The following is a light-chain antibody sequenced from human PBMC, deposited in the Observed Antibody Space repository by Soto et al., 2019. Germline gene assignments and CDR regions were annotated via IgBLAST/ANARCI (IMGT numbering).Light chain of an antibody. CDR1: SSDVGGYNY. V-gene: IGLV2-14*01. J-gene: IGLJ1*01. Sequence: QSALTQPASVSGSPGQSITISCTGTSSDVGGYNYVSWYQQHPGKAPKLMIFEVSSLPSGVSYRFSGSKSGNTASLTISGLQAEDEADYYCSSYTSSSTLYVFGSGTKLTVL. CDR3: SSYTSSSTLYV. CDR2: EVS.